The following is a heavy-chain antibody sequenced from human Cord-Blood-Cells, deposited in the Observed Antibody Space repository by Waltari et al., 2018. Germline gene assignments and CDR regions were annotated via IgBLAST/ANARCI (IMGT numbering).Heavy chain of an antibody. V-gene: IGHV4-4*02. CDR2: IYHSGDT. CDR3: ARGDWGHGFDI. Sequence: QVQLQESGPGLVKPSGTLSLTCAVPGGSISSSNWWSWVRQPPGKGLEWIGEIYHSGDTNYNPSRKSRVTVSVDKSKNQFCLKLSSVTGADTGVYYCARGDWGHGFDIWGQGTMVTVSS. CDR1: GGSISSSNW. J-gene: IGHJ3*02. D-gene: IGHD7-27*01.